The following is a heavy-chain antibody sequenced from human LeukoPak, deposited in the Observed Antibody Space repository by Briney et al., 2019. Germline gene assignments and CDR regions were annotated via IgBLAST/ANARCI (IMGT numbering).Heavy chain of an antibody. CDR1: GYTFTSYG. CDR2: ISAYNGNT. V-gene: IGHV1-18*01. Sequence: GASVKVSCKASGYTFTSYGISWVRQAPGQGLEWMGWISAYNGNTNYAQKLQGRVTMTTDTSTSTAYMELRSLRSDDTAVYYCAIITPYSSSSERPGDWGQGTLVTVSS. D-gene: IGHD6-6*01. J-gene: IGHJ1*01. CDR3: AIITPYSSSSERPGD.